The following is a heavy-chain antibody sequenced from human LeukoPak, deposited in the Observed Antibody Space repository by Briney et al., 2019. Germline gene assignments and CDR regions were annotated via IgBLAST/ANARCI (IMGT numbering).Heavy chain of an antibody. CDR3: ASAMGKYSNYVYDY. CDR1: GYTFTSYG. J-gene: IGHJ4*02. V-gene: IGHV1-18*01. D-gene: IGHD4-11*01. Sequence: GASVKVSCKASGYTFTSYGISWVRQAPGQGLEWMGWISAYNGNTNYAQKLQGRVTMTTDTSTSTAYMELRSLRSDDTAVYYCASAMGKYSNYVYDYWGQGTLVTVSS. CDR2: ISAYNGNT.